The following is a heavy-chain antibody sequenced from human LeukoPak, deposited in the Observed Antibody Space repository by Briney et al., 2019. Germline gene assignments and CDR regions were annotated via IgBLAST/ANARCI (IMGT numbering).Heavy chain of an antibody. V-gene: IGHV3-74*01. CDR2: INNDGSST. Sequence: GGSLRLSCGASGFTFSSYWMHWVRQAPGKGLVWASRINNDGSSTIYADSVRGRFTISRDNAKNTLYLQMNGLRAEDTSVYFCERGSYPYYFDYWGQGTLVTVSS. CDR1: GFTFSSYW. CDR3: ERGSYPYYFDY. D-gene: IGHD3-10*01. J-gene: IGHJ4*02.